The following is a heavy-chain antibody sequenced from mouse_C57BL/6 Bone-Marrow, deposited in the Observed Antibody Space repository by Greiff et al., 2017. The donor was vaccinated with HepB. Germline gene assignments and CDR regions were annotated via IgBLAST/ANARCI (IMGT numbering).Heavy chain of an antibody. CDR2: IRNKANNHAT. Sequence: EVKVEESGGGLVQPGGSMKLSCAASGFTFSDAWMDWVRQSPEKGLEWVAEIRNKANNHATYYAESVKGRFTISRDDSKSSVYLQMNSLRAEDTGIYYCTRGGSSHWYFDVWGTGTTVTVSS. J-gene: IGHJ1*03. D-gene: IGHD1-1*01. CDR1: GFTFSDAW. V-gene: IGHV6-6*01. CDR3: TRGGSSHWYFDV.